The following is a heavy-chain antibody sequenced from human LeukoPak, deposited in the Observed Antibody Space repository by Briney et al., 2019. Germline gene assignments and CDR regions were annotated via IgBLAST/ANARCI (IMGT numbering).Heavy chain of an antibody. V-gene: IGHV4-30-4*08. D-gene: IGHD1-26*01. J-gene: IGHJ3*02. CDR3: AREWELLPHDAFDI. CDR2: IYYSGST. CDR1: GGSISSGDYY. Sequence: SETLPLTCTVSGGSISSGDYYWSWLRQPPGKGLEWIGYIYYSGSTYYNPSLKSRVTISVDTSKNQFSLKLSSVTAADTAVYYCAREWELLPHDAFDIWGQGTMVTVSS.